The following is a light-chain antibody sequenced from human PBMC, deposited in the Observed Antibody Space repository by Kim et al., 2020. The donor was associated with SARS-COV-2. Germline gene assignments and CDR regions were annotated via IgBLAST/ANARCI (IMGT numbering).Light chain of an antibody. CDR3: QQRSNWPPALT. CDR1: QSVSTY. V-gene: IGKV3-11*01. CDR2: DAS. J-gene: IGKJ4*01. Sequence: SPGERATRSCRASQSVSTYLAWYQQKPGQAPRLLIYDASNRATGVPARFSGSGSGTDFTLTISSLQSEDFAVYYCQQRSNWPPALTFGGGTKLEI.